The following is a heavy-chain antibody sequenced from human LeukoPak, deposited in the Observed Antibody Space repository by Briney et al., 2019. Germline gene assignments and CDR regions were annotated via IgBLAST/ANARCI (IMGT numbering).Heavy chain of an antibody. V-gene: IGHV4-59*08. D-gene: IGHD6-6*01. CDR1: GGSINSLY. J-gene: IGHJ4*02. CDR3: ARHRAYSSSSPFDY. CDR2: IYYTGST. Sequence: SETLSFTCSVSGGSINSLYWSWIRQPPGKGLEWIGYIYYTGSTNYNPSLKSRVTMFVDMSKNQFSLRLSSVTAADTAVYYCARHRAYSSSSPFDYWGQGTLVTVSS.